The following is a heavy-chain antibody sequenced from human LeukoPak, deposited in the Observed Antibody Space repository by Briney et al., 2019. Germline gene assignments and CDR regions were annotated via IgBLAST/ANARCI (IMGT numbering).Heavy chain of an antibody. CDR3: ARDPSRIFFVVVPAAIRDLNDAFDI. CDR1: GFTFSSYA. J-gene: IGHJ3*02. CDR2: ISYDGSNK. V-gene: IGHV3-30-3*01. D-gene: IGHD2-2*02. Sequence: GGSLRLSCAASGFTFSSYAMHWVRQAPGKGLEWVAVISYDGSNKYYADSVKGRFTISRDNSKNTLYLQMNSLRAEDTAVYYCARDPSRIFFVVVPAAIRDLNDAFDIWGQGTMVTVSS.